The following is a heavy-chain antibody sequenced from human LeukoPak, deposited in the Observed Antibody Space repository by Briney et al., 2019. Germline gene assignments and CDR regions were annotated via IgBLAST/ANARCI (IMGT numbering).Heavy chain of an antibody. CDR2: IHPSGIT. J-gene: IGHJ4*02. Sequence: SETLSLTCTVSGASINKDYWCWIRQPAGKGLEWVGRIHPSGITHYNPSLKGRVTMSIDASKNQFSLKLTSVTAADTAMYYCARQAYDGYYLFDSWGRGTLVTVSS. V-gene: IGHV4-4*07. CDR3: ARQAYDGYYLFDS. D-gene: IGHD3-3*01. CDR1: GASINKDY.